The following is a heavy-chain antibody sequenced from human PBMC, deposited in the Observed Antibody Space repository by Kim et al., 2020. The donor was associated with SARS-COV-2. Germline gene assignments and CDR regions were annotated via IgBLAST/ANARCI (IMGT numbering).Heavy chain of an antibody. Sequence: GGSLRLSCAASGFTFSSYEMNWVRQAPGKGLEWVSYISSSGSTIYYADSVKGRFTISRDNAKNSLYLQMNSLRAEDTAVYYCAREGYSYDHYYYYGMDVWGQGTTVTVSS. D-gene: IGHD5-18*01. CDR1: GFTFSSYE. J-gene: IGHJ6*02. CDR2: ISSSGSTI. V-gene: IGHV3-48*03. CDR3: AREGYSYDHYYYYGMDV.